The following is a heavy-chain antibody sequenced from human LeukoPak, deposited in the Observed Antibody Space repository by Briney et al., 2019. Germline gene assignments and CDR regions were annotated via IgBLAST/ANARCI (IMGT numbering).Heavy chain of an antibody. CDR3: ARGGDIVIMMYGWGLDS. Sequence: PGGSLRLSCAASGFTFNSYWMSWIRQAPGKGLEWVAHIKQDGNEKYYADSVKGRFTISRDNAMKSLDLQMTSLSAEDTAVYYCARGGDIVIMMYGWGLDSWGQGTLVAVSS. D-gene: IGHD2-8*01. V-gene: IGHV3-7*01. CDR1: GFTFNSYW. J-gene: IGHJ4*02. CDR2: IKQDGNEK.